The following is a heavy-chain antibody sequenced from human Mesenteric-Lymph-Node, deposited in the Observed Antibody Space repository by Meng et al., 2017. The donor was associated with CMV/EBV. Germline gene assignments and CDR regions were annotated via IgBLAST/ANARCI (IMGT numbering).Heavy chain of an antibody. CDR1: GGSINNYY. CDR3: AREGVPDH. J-gene: IGHJ4*02. V-gene: IGHV4-59*01. Sequence: SETLSLTCTVSGGSINNYYWSWVRQPPGKGLEWIGYIYYSGSTNYNYNPSLKSRVTISVDTSKNHISLKLSSVTAADTAVYYCAREGVPDHWGQGTLVTVSS. CDR2: IYYSGSTNY.